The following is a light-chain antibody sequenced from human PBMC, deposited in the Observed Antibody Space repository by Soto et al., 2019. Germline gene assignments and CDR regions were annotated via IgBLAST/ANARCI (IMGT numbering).Light chain of an antibody. Sequence: EIVLTQSPGTLSLSPGERATLSCRASQSVSNSYIAWYQQKPGQAPRLLIYGASSRATGILDRFSGSGSGTDFTLTISRLEPEDFAVYYCQQYGSSPWTFGQGTKVEIK. J-gene: IGKJ1*01. CDR1: QSVSNSY. CDR2: GAS. V-gene: IGKV3-20*01. CDR3: QQYGSSPWT.